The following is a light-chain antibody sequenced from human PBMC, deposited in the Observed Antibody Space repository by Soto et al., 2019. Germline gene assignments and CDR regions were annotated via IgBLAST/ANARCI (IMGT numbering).Light chain of an antibody. Sequence: EIVLTQSPGTLSLSPGERVTLSCRASQSVTSSYIAWYQQKSGQAPRLLLYGASSRATGIPDRFRGSGSGTDFTLAISILQAEDFAVYYCQQYAYWPETFGQGGKVDI. CDR3: QQYAYWPET. CDR1: QSVTSSY. V-gene: IGKV3-20*01. J-gene: IGKJ1*01. CDR2: GAS.